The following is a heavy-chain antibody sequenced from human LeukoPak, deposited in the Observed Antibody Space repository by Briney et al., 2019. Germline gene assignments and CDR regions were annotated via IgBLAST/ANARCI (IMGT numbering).Heavy chain of an antibody. Sequence: GGSLRLSCAASGFTFSNAWMSWVRQAPGKGLEWVGRIKSKTDGGTTDYAAPVKGRFTISRDDSKNTLYLQMNSLKTEDTAVYYCTTARYDFWSGSEPVDYWGQGTLVIVSS. CDR1: GFTFSNAW. J-gene: IGHJ4*02. CDR2: IKSKTDGGTT. V-gene: IGHV3-15*01. CDR3: TTARYDFWSGSEPVDY. D-gene: IGHD3-3*01.